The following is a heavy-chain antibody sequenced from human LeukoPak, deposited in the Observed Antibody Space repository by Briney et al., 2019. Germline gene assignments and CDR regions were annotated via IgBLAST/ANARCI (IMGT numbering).Heavy chain of an antibody. CDR3: ARRLRGYSYGYGIDY. D-gene: IGHD5-18*01. Sequence: SETLSLTCAVYGGSFSVYYWSWIRQPPGKGLEWIGEINHSGSTNYNPSLKSRVTISVDTSKNQFSLKLSSVTAADTAVYYCARRLRGYSYGYGIDYWGQGTLVTVSS. J-gene: IGHJ4*02. CDR2: INHSGST. CDR1: GGSFSVYY. V-gene: IGHV4-34*01.